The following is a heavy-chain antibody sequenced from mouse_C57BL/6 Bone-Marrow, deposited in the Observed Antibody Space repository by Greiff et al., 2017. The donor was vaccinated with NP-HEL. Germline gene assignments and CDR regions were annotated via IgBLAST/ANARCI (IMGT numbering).Heavy chain of an antibody. J-gene: IGHJ3*01. Sequence: EVKLVESGGDLVKPGGSLKLSCAASGSTFSSYGMSWVRQTPDKRLEWVATISSGGSYTYYPDSVKGRFTISRDNAKNTLYLQMSSLKSEDTAMYYCARHNGRGFAYWGQGTLVTVSA. CDR2: ISSGGSYT. CDR3: ARHNGRGFAY. V-gene: IGHV5-6*02. D-gene: IGHD6-1*01. CDR1: GSTFSSYG.